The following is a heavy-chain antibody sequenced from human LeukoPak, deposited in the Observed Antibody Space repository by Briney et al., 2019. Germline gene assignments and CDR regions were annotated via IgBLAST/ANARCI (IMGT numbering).Heavy chain of an antibody. D-gene: IGHD6-19*01. V-gene: IGHV3-21*01. CDR2: ISSSSSYI. CDR3: ARDVIAVAGYVDY. J-gene: IGHJ4*02. CDR1: GFTFSSYS. Sequence: PGGSLRLSCAASGFTFSSYSMNWVRQAPGKGLEWVSSISSSSSYIYYADSVKGRFTISRDNAKNSLYLQMNSLRAEDTAVYYCARDVIAVAGYVDYWGQGTLVTVSS.